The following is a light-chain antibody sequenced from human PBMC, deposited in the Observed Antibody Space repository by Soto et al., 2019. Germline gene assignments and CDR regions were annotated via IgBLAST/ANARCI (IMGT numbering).Light chain of an antibody. V-gene: IGLV1-47*01. CDR2: RNN. CDR3: GGWDDSLSGPV. J-gene: IGLJ2*01. CDR1: SSNIGSNY. Sequence: QLVLTQPPSASGTPGQRVNISCSGSSSNIGSNYVYWYRQFPGTAPKLLIQRNNQRPSGVPARFSGSKSGTSASLAISGLRSEDEADYYCGGWDDSLSGPVFGGGNKLTVL.